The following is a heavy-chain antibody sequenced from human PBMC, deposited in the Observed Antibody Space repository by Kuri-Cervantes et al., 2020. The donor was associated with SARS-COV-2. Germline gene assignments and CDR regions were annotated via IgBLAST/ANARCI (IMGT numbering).Heavy chain of an antibody. CDR2: IYYSGST. CDR3: ATYGEAFDI. V-gene: IGHV4-59*12. J-gene: IGHJ3*02. D-gene: IGHD4-17*01. CDR1: GFTFSTYS. Sequence: GSLRLSCAASGFTFSTYSMNWVRQTPGKGLEWVGYIYYSGSTYYNPSLKSRVTISVDTSKNQFSLKLSSVTAADTAVYYCATYGEAFDIWGQGTMVTVSS.